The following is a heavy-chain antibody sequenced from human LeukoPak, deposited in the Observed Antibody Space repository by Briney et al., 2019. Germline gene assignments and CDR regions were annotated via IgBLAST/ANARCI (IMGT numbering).Heavy chain of an antibody. CDR3: ARAYKDRSLAGKKEFFQH. Sequence: GGSLRLSCAASGFTFDNYAMNWVRQVPGKGLEWISLISWNSGTIGYADSVKGRFTIFRDNANNFLYLQMNSLRAEDTALYYCARAYKDRSLAGKKEFFQHWGQGTLVTVSS. V-gene: IGHV3-9*01. CDR2: ISWNSGTI. CDR1: GFTFDNYA. J-gene: IGHJ1*01. D-gene: IGHD6-19*01.